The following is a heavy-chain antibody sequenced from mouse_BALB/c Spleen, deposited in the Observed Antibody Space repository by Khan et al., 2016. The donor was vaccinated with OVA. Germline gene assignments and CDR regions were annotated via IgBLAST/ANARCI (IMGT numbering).Heavy chain of an antibody. Sequence: EVQGVESGGGLVKPGGSLKVSCAVSGFTLSRYAMSWVRQTPEKRLEWVATISSGGTYTYYPDSVKGRFTISRDNASNTLYLQMRSLRSEDTAMYYCARSDGYYGRGAMDYWGQGTSVTVSS. CDR3: ARSDGYYGRGAMDY. CDR1: GFTLSRYA. V-gene: IGHV5-9-3*01. D-gene: IGHD2-3*01. CDR2: ISSGGTYT. J-gene: IGHJ4*01.